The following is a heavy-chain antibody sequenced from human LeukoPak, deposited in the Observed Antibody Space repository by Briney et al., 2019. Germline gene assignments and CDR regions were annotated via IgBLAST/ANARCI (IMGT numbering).Heavy chain of an antibody. CDR2: ISDSSSLI. J-gene: IGHJ6*02. CDR1: GFTFSTYV. V-gene: IGHV3-48*02. Sequence: PVGSLRLSCTASGFTFSTYVMIWVRQAPGTGLKWISYISDSSSLINYEDSVKGRFSISRDNAKNSLYLQMNSLRDEDTAVYDCGRGHYGLDVWGQGTTVTVS. CDR3: GRGHYGLDV.